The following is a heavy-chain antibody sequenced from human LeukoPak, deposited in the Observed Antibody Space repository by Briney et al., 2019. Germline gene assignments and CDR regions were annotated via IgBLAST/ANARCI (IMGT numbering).Heavy chain of an antibody. V-gene: IGHV1-69*13. J-gene: IGHJ4*02. Sequence: GASVKVSCKPSGYTFTSYGISWVRQAPGQGLEWMGGIIPIFGTANYAQKFQGRVTITADESTSTDYMELSSLRSEDTAVYYCARASIVGGDYDFWSGYYPISFDYWGQGTLVTVSS. CDR3: ARASIVGGDYDFWSGYYPISFDY. CDR1: GYTFTSYG. D-gene: IGHD3-3*01. CDR2: IIPIFGTA.